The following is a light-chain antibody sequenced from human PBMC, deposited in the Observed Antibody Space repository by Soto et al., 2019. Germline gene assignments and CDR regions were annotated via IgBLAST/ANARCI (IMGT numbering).Light chain of an antibody. Sequence: QSVLTQPASVSGSPGQSITISCTGTSSDVGGYDYVSWYQLHPGKAPKLMIYEVSNRPSGVSNRFSGSKSGNTASLTISGLQAEDEVDYYCDSYTSSSTLRVFGGGTKVTVL. CDR3: DSYTSSSTLRV. J-gene: IGLJ3*02. CDR2: EVS. CDR1: SSDVGGYDY. V-gene: IGLV2-14*01.